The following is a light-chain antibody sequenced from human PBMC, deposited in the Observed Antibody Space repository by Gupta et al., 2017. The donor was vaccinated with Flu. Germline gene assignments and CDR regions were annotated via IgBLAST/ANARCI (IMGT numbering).Light chain of an antibody. CDR3: RHYSHSPIT. J-gene: IGKJ5*01. V-gene: IGKV3-15*01. Sequence: ELLLTQPPATRSVSPGDSATSPCRASPSVSSTLAWFQQKPGQAPRLLIYESSIRATGSPSRFSGSGSGTEFTLTITSLQSDDFAVYYCRHYSHSPITFGQGTQLEIK. CDR2: ESS. CDR1: PSVSST.